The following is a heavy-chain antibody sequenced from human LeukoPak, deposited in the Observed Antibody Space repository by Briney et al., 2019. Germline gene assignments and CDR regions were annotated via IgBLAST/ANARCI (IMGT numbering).Heavy chain of an antibody. CDR3: AGVVYCSRTSCYADAFDI. CDR2: TYYRSKWYN. J-gene: IGHJ3*02. D-gene: IGHD2-2*01. V-gene: IGHV6-1*01. Sequence: SQTLSLTCAISGDSVSSNNAAWNWIRQSPSRGLEWLGRTYYRSKWYNDYAVSVKSRITINPDTSKNQFSLQLNSVTPGDTAVYYCAGVVYCSRTSCYADAFDIWGQGTMVTVSS. CDR1: GDSVSSNNAA.